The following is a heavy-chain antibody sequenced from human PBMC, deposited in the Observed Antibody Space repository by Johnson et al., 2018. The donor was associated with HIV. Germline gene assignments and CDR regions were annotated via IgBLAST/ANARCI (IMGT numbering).Heavy chain of an antibody. CDR1: GFTFDDYA. V-gene: IGHV3-9*01. J-gene: IGHJ3*02. D-gene: IGHD1-26*01. CDR3: ARTVGAKEQGAFDI. Sequence: EVQLLESGGGLVQPGRSLRLSCAASGFTFDDYAMHWVRQAPGKGLEWVSGISWNSGSIGYADSVKGRFTISRDNSKNTLYLQMNSLRAEDTAVYYCARTVGAKEQGAFDIWGQGTMVTVSS. CDR2: ISWNSGSI.